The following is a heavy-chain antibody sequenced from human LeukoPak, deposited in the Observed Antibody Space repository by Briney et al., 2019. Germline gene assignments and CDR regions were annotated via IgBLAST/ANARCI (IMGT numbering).Heavy chain of an antibody. J-gene: IGHJ4*02. CDR3: ARDTDY. CDR2: IIPIFGTA. Sequence: GASVKVSCKASGYTFTSYYMHWVRQAPGQGLEWMGGIIPIFGTANYAQKFQGRVTITADESTSTAYMELSSLRSEDTAVYYCARDTDYWGQGTLVTVSS. V-gene: IGHV1-69*13. CDR1: GYTFTSYY.